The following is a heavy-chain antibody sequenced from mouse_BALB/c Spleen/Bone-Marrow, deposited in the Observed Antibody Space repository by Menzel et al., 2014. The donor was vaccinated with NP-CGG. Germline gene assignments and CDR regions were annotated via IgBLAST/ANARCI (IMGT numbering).Heavy chain of an antibody. J-gene: IGHJ4*01. V-gene: IGHV2-6*02. CDR1: GFSLSSYG. CDR2: IWSDGNT. Sequence: QVQLKESGPGLVAPSQSLSITCTVSGFSLSSYGVHWVRQPPGKGLEWLVVIWSDGNTTYNSALKSRLSISKDNSKSXVFLKMKSLQTDDTAMYYCARNPYGNYAMDYWGQGTSVTVSS. D-gene: IGHD2-10*02. CDR3: ARNPYGNYAMDY.